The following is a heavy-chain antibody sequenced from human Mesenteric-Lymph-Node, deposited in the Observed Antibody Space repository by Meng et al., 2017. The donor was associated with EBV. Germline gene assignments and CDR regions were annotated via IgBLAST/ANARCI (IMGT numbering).Heavy chain of an antibody. CDR1: KAPRSRSDG. V-gene: IGHV4-4*02. D-gene: IGHD5-12*01. J-gene: IGHJ4*02. CDR2: IYHRGTT. CDR3: ARVTWPRLAVYYFDF. Sequence: QVHLQRSGTGLGECSGTLTLTCSGAKAPRSRSDGWRWAGQSPGKGQEWIGEIYHRGTTSYNPSLNSRATLSVDKSRNEFSLKLSSVTAADTAVYYCARVTWPRLAVYYFDFWGQGTLVTVSS.